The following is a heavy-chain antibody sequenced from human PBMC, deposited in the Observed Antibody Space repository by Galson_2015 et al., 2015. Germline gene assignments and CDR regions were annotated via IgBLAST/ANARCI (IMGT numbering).Heavy chain of an antibody. D-gene: IGHD3-10*01. CDR2: IWYDGSNK. V-gene: IGHV3-33*01. CDR3: ARELWFGELLSGMDV. J-gene: IGHJ6*02. Sequence: SLRLSCAASGFTFSSYGMHWVRQAPGKGLEWVAVIWYDGSNKYYADSVKGRFTISRDNSKNTLYLQMNSLRAEDTAVYYCARELWFGELLSGMDVWGQGTTVTVSS. CDR1: GFTFSSYG.